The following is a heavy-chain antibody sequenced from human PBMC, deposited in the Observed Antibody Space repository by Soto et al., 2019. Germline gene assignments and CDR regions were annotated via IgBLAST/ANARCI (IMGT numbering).Heavy chain of an antibody. J-gene: IGHJ4*01. CDR3: ARDFKRYSSPPGPLEN. CDR2: IYYSGTT. D-gene: IGHD6-13*01. Sequence: TVVGGNSSNLDGRRIRKRKTPGKGLEWIGCIYYSGTTYYNPSLKSRFSISVDTSKNRFSLKLSSVTAADTAVYFCARDFKRYSSPPGPLENWGLGTPVTVSS. V-gene: IGHV4-30-4*08. CDR1: GGNSSNLDGR.